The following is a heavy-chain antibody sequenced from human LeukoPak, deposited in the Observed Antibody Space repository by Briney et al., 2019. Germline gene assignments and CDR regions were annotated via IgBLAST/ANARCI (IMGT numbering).Heavy chain of an antibody. CDR1: GFTFSSYA. V-gene: IGHV3-23*01. D-gene: IGHD3-22*01. CDR2: ITSGGTT. Sequence: PGGSLRLSCAASGFTFSSYAMSWVRQAPGKGLEWVSTITSGGTTNYADSVKGRFTISRDNAKNSLYLQMNSLRAEDTAVYYCARSYYYYDSSGYYYVDAFDIWGQGTMVTVSS. CDR3: ARSYYYYDSSGYYYVDAFDI. J-gene: IGHJ3*02.